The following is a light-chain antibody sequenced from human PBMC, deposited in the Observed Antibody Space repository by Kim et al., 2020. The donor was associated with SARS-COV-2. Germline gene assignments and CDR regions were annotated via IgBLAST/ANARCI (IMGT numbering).Light chain of an antibody. V-gene: IGKV1-8*01. Sequence: AIRMTQSPSSFSASTGDRVTITCRASQGIANYLAWYQQKPGRAPKLLIYAASTLQSGIPSRFSGSGSGTDFTLTISCLQSEDFATYYCQQYYTYSWTFGQGTKVDIK. CDR3: QQYYTYSWT. J-gene: IGKJ1*01. CDR2: AAS. CDR1: QGIANY.